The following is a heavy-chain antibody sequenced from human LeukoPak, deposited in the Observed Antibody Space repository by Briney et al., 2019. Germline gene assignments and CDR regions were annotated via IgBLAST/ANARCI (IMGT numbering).Heavy chain of an antibody. Sequence: GGSLRLSCAASGFTFSTYAMHWVRQAPGKGLEWVTVISFDGNNKNYADSVKGRFTISRDSSKNTLYLQLNSLRAEDTAVYYCARGVSGSYYGYYYYMDVWGKGTTVTISS. D-gene: IGHD1-26*01. CDR3: ARGVSGSYYGYYYYMDV. CDR1: GFTFSTYA. J-gene: IGHJ6*03. CDR2: ISFDGNNK. V-gene: IGHV3-30*04.